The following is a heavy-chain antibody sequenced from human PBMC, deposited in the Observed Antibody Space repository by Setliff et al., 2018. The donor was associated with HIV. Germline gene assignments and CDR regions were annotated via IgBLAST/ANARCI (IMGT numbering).Heavy chain of an antibody. D-gene: IGHD3-10*01. J-gene: IGHJ6*03. CDR1: GYTFTGYS. CDR3: ARAGGTRHFNMVRGVLEPTYYYHMDV. Sequence: ASVKVSCKASGYTFTGYSIHWVRQAPGQGLEWMGIINPSSGTTRYAQKFQGRVTMTRDTSTSTVYMELSGLRSEDTAVYYCARAGGTRHFNMVRGVLEPTYYYHMDVWGKGTTVTVSS. V-gene: IGHV1-46*01. CDR2: INPSSGTT.